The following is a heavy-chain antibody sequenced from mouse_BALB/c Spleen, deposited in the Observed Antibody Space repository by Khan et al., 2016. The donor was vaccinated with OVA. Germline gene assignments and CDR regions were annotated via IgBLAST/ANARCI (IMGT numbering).Heavy chain of an antibody. CDR2: ISDGGGYT. J-gene: IGHJ2*01. V-gene: IGHV5-4*02. D-gene: IGHD1-2*01. CDR1: GFTFSNYY. Sequence: EVELVESGGGLVKPGGSLKLSCAASGFTFSNYYMYWVRQTPEKRLEWVATISDGGGYTYYPDSVKGRFTISRDTAKNNLYLQMTGLKSEDTAVYYCARGHYFRTPYFDYWGQGTTLTVSS. CDR3: ARGHYFRTPYFDY.